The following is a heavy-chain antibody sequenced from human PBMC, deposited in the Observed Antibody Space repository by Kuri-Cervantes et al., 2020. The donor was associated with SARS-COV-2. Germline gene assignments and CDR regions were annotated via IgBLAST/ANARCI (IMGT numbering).Heavy chain of an antibody. J-gene: IGHJ4*02. V-gene: IGHV3-48*03. D-gene: IGHD6-6*01. CDR2: ISSSGSTI. CDR1: GFTFSSYE. Sequence: SLRLSCAASGFTFSSYEMNWVRQAPGKGLEWVSYISSSGSTIYYADSVKGRFTISRDNAKNSLYLQMNSLRAEDTAVYYCATYSSSSWHFDYWGQGTLVTVSS. CDR3: ATYSSSSWHFDY.